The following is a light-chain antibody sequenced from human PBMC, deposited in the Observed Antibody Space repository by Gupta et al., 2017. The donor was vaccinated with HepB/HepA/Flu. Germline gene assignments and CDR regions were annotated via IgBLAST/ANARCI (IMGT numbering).Light chain of an antibody. J-gene: IGKJ5*01. CDR2: AAS. Sequence: DILMPQAPFALSSSVGDIVTITCRASQSICSYLKWYQQTPGKAPKLLSYAASSLQSRVPSRFSGSGNGTDFTLNMSNLQPEDFATCGCQQSYSTPITFGQGTRLEIK. CDR3: QQSYSTPIT. CDR1: QSICSY. V-gene: IGKV1-39*01.